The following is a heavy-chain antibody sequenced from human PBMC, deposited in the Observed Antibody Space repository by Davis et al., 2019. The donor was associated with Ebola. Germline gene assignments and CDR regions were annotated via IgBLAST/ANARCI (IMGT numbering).Heavy chain of an antibody. CDR1: GFTFSWHS. V-gene: IGHV3-48*02. D-gene: IGHD5-12*01. CDR2: ISSSSSTI. J-gene: IGHJ4*02. CDR3: ARDSSPSRGYEGDPDY. Sequence: PGGSLRLSCVASGFTFSWHSMNWVRQAPGKGLEWVSYISSSSSTIYYADSVKGRFTISRDNAKNSLYLQMNSLRDEDTAVYYCARDSSPSRGYEGDPDYWGQGALVTVSS.